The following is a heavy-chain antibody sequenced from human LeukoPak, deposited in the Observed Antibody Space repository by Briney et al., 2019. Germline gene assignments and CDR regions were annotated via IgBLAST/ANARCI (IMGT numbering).Heavy chain of an antibody. CDR1: GFTFSSYA. V-gene: IGHV3-30-3*01. J-gene: IGHJ6*03. CDR2: ISYDGSNK. Sequence: GGSLRLSCAASGFTFSSYAMHWVRQAPGKGLEWVAVISYDGSNKYYADSVKGRFTISRDNSKNTLYLQMNSLRAEDTAVYYCAREALITIFGVVDYYMDVWGKGTTVTVSS. CDR3: AREALITIFGVVDYYMDV. D-gene: IGHD3-3*01.